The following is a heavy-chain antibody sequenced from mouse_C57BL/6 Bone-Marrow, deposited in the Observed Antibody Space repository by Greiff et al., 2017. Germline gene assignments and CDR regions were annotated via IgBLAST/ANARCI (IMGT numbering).Heavy chain of an antibody. D-gene: IGHD2-5*01. Sequence: VQLVESGAELARPGASVKMSCKASGYTFTSYTMHWVKQRPGQGLEWIGYINPSSGYTKYNQKFKDKATLTADKSSSTAYMQLSSLTSEGSAFYYCARGYSTYGGVFFAYWGQGTLVTVSA. V-gene: IGHV1-4*01. CDR2: INPSSGYT. CDR3: ARGYSTYGGVFFAY. J-gene: IGHJ3*01. CDR1: GYTFTSYT.